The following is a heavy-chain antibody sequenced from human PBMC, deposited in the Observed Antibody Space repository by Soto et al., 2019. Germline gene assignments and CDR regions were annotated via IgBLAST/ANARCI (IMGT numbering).Heavy chain of an antibody. Sequence: EASVKVSCKASGYTFTSYAMHWVRQAPGQRLEWMGWINAGNGNTKYSQKFQGRVTITRDTSASTAYMELSSLRSEDTAVYYCAAGPQLERRFYYGMDVWGQGTTVTVSS. D-gene: IGHD1-1*01. CDR1: GYTFTSYA. J-gene: IGHJ6*02. CDR3: AAGPQLERRFYYGMDV. V-gene: IGHV1-3*01. CDR2: INAGNGNT.